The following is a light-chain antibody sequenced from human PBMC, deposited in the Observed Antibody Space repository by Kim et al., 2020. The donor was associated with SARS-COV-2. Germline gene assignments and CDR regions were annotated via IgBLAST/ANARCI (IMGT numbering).Light chain of an antibody. CDR1: KSGDKY. CDR2: QDS. CDR3: QAWDSSTFYV. V-gene: IGLV3-1*01. Sequence: VSPGQTAGITCSGDKSGDKYACWYQQKPGQSPVLVIYQDSKRPSGIPERFSGSNSGNTATLTISGTQAMDEADYYCQAWDSSTFYVFGTGTKVTVL. J-gene: IGLJ1*01.